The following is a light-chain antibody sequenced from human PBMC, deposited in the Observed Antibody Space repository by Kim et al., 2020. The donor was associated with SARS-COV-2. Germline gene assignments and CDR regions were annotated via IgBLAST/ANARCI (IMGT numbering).Light chain of an antibody. CDR2: GAS. Sequence: DIVMTQSPVTLSVSPGESATLSCRASQSVRNYLAWYQQKPGQAPRLLISGASVRATGIPARFSGSVSGTEFTLTISSLQSEDFAIYYCQQYNNWPRTFGQGTKVDIK. V-gene: IGKV3-15*01. CDR3: QQYNNWPRT. J-gene: IGKJ1*01. CDR1: QSVRNY.